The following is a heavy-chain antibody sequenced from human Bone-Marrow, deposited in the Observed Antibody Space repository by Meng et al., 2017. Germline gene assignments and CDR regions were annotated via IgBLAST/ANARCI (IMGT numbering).Heavy chain of an antibody. CDR1: GGSISSYY. CDR2: IYTSGST. CDR3: ARAGGVAVAGIFLGFDP. Sequence: QGQLQESGPRLVKPSELLSLTCTVSGGSISSYYWSWIRQPAGKGLEWIGRIYTSGSTNYNPSLKSRDTMSVDTSKNQFSLKLSSVTAADTAVYYCARAGGVAVAGIFLGFDPWGQGTLVTVSS. D-gene: IGHD6-19*01. J-gene: IGHJ5*02. V-gene: IGHV4-4*07.